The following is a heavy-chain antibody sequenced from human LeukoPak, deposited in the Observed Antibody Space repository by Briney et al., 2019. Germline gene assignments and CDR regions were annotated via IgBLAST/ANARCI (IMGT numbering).Heavy chain of an antibody. CDR3: ARHYYHSNSDAFDV. J-gene: IGHJ3*01. V-gene: IGHV3-7*02. CDR1: GFAFRSYW. Sequence: PGGSLRLSCAASGFAFRSYWMSCVRQAPGKGLEWVANIKQDGSEEYYVDSVKGRFTISRDNAKNSLYLQMNSLRAEDTAVYYCARHYYHSNSDAFDVWGQGTMVTVSS. CDR2: IKQDGSEE. D-gene: IGHD3-22*01.